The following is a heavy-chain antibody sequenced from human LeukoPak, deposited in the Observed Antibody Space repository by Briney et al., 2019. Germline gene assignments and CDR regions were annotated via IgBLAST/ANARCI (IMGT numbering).Heavy chain of an antibody. CDR2: ISGSRGST. CDR3: AKLGSMGWLFDY. Sequence: ETGGSLRLPCAASGFTFSSYAMSWVRQAPGKGLEWVSAISGSRGSTYYADSVKGRFTISRDNSKNTLYLQMNSLRAEDTAAYYCAKLGSMGWLFDYWGQGTLVTVSS. CDR1: GFTFSSYA. V-gene: IGHV3-23*01. D-gene: IGHD6-13*01. J-gene: IGHJ4*02.